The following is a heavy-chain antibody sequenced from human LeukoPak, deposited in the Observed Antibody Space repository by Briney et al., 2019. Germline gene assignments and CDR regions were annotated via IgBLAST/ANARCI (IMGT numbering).Heavy chain of an antibody. CDR2: ISWNSGSI. D-gene: IGHD3-10*01. Sequence: PGGSLRLSCAASGFTFDDYAMHWVRHAPGKGLEWVSGISWNSGSIGYADSVKGRFTISRDNAKNSLYLQMNSLRAEDTALYYCAKGRDYYGSGSYPDAFDIWGQGTMVTASS. J-gene: IGHJ3*02. CDR3: AKGRDYYGSGSYPDAFDI. CDR1: GFTFDDYA. V-gene: IGHV3-9*01.